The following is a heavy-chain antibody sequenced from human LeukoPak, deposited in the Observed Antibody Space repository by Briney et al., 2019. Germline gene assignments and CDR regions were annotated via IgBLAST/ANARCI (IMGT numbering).Heavy chain of an antibody. CDR3: ARAEYYYDSSGFDI. Sequence: SETLSLTCTVSGGSISSGSDYWSWIRQPAGKGLEWIGRIYTSGSTNYNPSLKSRVTISVDTSKNQFSLKLSSVTAADTAVYYCARAEYYYDSSGFDIWGQGTMVTVSS. J-gene: IGHJ3*02. V-gene: IGHV4-61*02. D-gene: IGHD3-22*01. CDR2: IYTSGST. CDR1: GGSISSGSDY.